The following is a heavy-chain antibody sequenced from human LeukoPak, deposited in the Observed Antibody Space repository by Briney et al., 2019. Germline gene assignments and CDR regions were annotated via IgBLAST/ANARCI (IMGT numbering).Heavy chain of an antibody. CDR1: GGSFSGYF. V-gene: IGHV4-34*01. Sequence: SETLSLTCAVYGGSFSGYFWSWIRQPPGKGLEWIGDINHNGGTNYNPSLQSRVTVSVDTSKNQFSLKLTSVTAADTAVYYCVRGPYGSGISNWFDPWGQGTLVIVSS. J-gene: IGHJ5*02. CDR3: VRGPYGSGISNWFDP. D-gene: IGHD3-10*01. CDR2: INHNGGT.